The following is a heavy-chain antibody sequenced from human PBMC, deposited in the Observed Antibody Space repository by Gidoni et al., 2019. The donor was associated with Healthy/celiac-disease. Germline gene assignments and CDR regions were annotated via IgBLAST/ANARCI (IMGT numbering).Heavy chain of an antibody. Sequence: QVQLQESGPGLVKPSETLSLTCTVSGGSISSYYWSWIRQPPGKGLEWIGYIYYSGSTNYNPSLKSRVTISVDTSKNQFSLKLSSVTAADTAVYYCARRRYEDPTHDYWGQGTLVTVSS. V-gene: IGHV4-59*08. J-gene: IGHJ4*02. D-gene: IGHD5-12*01. CDR3: ARRRYEDPTHDY. CDR1: GGSISSYY. CDR2: IYYSGST.